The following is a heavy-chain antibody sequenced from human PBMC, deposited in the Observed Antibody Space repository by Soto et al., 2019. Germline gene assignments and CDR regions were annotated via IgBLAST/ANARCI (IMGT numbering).Heavy chain of an antibody. Sequence: QVQLVESGGGVVQPGRSLRLSCAASGFIFSTYGMHWVRQAPGKGLEWVAVISYYGSNQYYEDSVKGRFTISRDNSKNTLYLQMNSLRVEDTAVYYCAKSWSGSHGAFDMWGQGTMVTVSA. V-gene: IGHV3-30*18. J-gene: IGHJ3*02. CDR1: GFIFSTYG. CDR2: ISYYGSNQ. D-gene: IGHD2-8*02. CDR3: AKSWSGSHGAFDM.